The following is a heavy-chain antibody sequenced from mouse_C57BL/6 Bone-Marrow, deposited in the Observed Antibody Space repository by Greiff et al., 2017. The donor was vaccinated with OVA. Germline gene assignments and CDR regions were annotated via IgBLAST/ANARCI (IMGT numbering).Heavy chain of an antibody. Sequence: EVQLQQSGAELVRPGASVKLSCTASGFNIKDDYMHWVKQRPEQGLEWIGWIDPENGDTEYASKFQGKATITADTSSNTAYLQLSSLTSEDTAVYYCTKIITTVAMDYWGQGTSVTVSS. CDR3: TKIITTVAMDY. D-gene: IGHD1-1*01. V-gene: IGHV14-4*01. J-gene: IGHJ4*01. CDR1: GFNIKDDY. CDR2: IDPENGDT.